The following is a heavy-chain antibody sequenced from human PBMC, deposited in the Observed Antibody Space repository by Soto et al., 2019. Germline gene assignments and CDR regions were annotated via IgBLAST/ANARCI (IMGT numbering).Heavy chain of an antibody. J-gene: IGHJ4*02. CDR3: ARSRVGSSWYEGDS. CDR2: IAHDGSNQ. D-gene: IGHD6-13*01. Sequence: VQLVESGGGVVQPGKSLRLSCAASGFTFSSYGMQWVRQAPGKGLDWMAVIAHDGSNQSYTDSVNERFTISRDNSKNTLYLHMDSLRQEDTAVYLCARSRVGSSWYEGDSWGQGTLVTVSS. V-gene: IGHV3-30*03. CDR1: GFTFSSYG.